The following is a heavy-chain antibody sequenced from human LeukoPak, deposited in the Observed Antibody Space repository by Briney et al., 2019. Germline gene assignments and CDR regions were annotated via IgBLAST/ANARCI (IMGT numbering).Heavy chain of an antibody. J-gene: IGHJ4*02. CDR3: ARDYFASGNSFSDY. CDR1: GFTFSSYW. CDR2: IKRDGSDK. Sequence: PGGSLRLSCAASGFTFSSYWMSWARQAPGKGLEWVASIKRDGSDKYYVDSVKGRFTISRDNAKKSLYLQMNSLRAEDTAVYYGARDYFASGNSFSDYWGQGTLVTVSS. D-gene: IGHD3-10*01. V-gene: IGHV3-7*01.